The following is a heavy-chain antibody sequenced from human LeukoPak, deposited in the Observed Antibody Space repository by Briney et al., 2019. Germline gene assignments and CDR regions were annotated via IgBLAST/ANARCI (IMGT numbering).Heavy chain of an antibody. CDR1: GFTFSSYG. D-gene: IGHD3-10*01. Sequence: GGSLRLSCAASGFTFSSYGMHWVRQAPGKGLEWVAVISYDGSNKYYADSVKGRFTIPRDNSKNTLYLQMNSLRAEDTAVYYCARALRGSGNRPYRPFDYWGQGTLVTVSS. J-gene: IGHJ4*02. CDR3: ARALRGSGNRPYRPFDY. V-gene: IGHV3-33*05. CDR2: ISYDGSNK.